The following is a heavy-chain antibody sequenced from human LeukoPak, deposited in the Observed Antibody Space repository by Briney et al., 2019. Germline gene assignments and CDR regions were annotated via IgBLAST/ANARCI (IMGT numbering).Heavy chain of an antibody. J-gene: IGHJ5*02. CDR3: ARVIAAAGTPWFDP. V-gene: IGHV4-4*02. CDR2: IYHSGST. CDR1: GGSISSSNW. Sequence: SETLSLTCAVSGGSISSSNWWSWVRQPPGKGLEWIGEIYHSGSTNYNPSLKSRVTISVDKSKNQFSLKLSSATAADTAVYYCARVIAAAGTPWFDPWGQGTLVTVSS. D-gene: IGHD6-13*01.